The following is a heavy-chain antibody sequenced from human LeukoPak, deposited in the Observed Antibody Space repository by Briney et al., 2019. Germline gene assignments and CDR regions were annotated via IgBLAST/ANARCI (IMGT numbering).Heavy chain of an antibody. D-gene: IGHD1-7*01. V-gene: IGHV1-46*01. CDR1: GYTFTSYY. Sequence: ASVKVSCKASGYTFTSYYMHWVRQAPGQGLEWMGIINPSGGSTSYAQKFQGRVTMTRDTSTSTVYMELSGLRSEDTAVYYCARGWIDWNYAGGWFDPWGQGTLVTVSS. J-gene: IGHJ5*02. CDR2: INPSGGST. CDR3: ARGWIDWNYAGGWFDP.